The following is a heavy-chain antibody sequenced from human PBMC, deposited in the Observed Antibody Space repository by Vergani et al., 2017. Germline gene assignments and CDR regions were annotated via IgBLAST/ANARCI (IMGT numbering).Heavy chain of an antibody. CDR1: GGSISSGGYY. CDR2: IYYSGST. Sequence: QVQLQESGPGLVKPSQTLSLTCTVSGGSISSGGYYWSWIRQHPGKGLEWIGYIYYSGSTYYNPSLKSRVTISVDTSKNQFSLKLSSVTAADTAVYYCAREDCSSTSCYRKGYYYYMDVWGKGTTVTVSS. V-gene: IGHV4-31*03. D-gene: IGHD2-2*01. J-gene: IGHJ6*03. CDR3: AREDCSSTSCYRKGYYYYMDV.